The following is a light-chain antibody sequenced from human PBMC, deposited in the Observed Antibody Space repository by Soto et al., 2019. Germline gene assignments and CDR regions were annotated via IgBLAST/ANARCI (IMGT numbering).Light chain of an antibody. CDR2: GAS. CDR1: QTVGSN. CDR3: QQYTNWPKT. Sequence: EIVLTQSPGTLSLSPGERATLSCRASQTVGSNYLAWYQQKPGQAPRLLIYGASTRATGIPERFSGSGSGTEFTLTISSLQSEDFAVYYCQQYTNWPKTFGQGTKVEIK. J-gene: IGKJ1*01. V-gene: IGKV3D-15*01.